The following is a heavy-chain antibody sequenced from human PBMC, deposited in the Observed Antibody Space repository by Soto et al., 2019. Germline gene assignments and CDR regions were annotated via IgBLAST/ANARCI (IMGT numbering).Heavy chain of an antibody. J-gene: IGHJ5*02. V-gene: IGHV4-39*01. CDR1: GGSISSSSYY. D-gene: IGHD3-16*02. CDR3: ARSITFGGVIVLNWFDP. Sequence: QLQLQESGPGLVKPSETLSLTCTVSGGSISSSSYYWGWIRQPPGKGLEWIGRIYYSGSTYYNPSLKSRVTISVDTSKNQFSLKLSSVTAADTAVYYCARSITFGGVIVLNWFDPWGQGTLVTVSS. CDR2: IYYSGST.